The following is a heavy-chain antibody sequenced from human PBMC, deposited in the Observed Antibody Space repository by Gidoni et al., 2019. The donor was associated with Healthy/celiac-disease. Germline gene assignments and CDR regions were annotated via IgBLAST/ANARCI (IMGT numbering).Heavy chain of an antibody. D-gene: IGHD1-7*01. Sequence: QVQLQQWAAGLLQPSETLSLTCAVYGGSFSGYYWCWIRQPPGKGLEWIGEINHSGSTNFNPSIKSRVTISVDTSKNQFSLKLSSVTAADTAVYYCARGSNWNYVYWGQGTLVTVSS. V-gene: IGHV4-34*01. CDR2: INHSGST. CDR1: GGSFSGYY. CDR3: ARGSNWNYVY. J-gene: IGHJ4*02.